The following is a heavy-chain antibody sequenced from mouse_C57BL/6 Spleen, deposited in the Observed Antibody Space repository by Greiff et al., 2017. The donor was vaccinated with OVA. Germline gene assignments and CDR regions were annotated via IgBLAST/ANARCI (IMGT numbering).Heavy chain of an antibody. CDR3: ARQGDYGSSYGVYAMDY. Sequence: EVQVVESGGDLVKPGGSLKLSCAASGFTFSSYGMSWVRQTPDKRLEWVATISSGGSYTYYPDSVKGRFTISRNNAKNTLYLQMSSLTSEDTAMYYCARQGDYGSSYGVYAMDYWGQGTSVTVSS. CDR1: GFTFSSYG. D-gene: IGHD1-1*01. CDR2: ISSGGSYT. J-gene: IGHJ4*01. V-gene: IGHV5-6*01.